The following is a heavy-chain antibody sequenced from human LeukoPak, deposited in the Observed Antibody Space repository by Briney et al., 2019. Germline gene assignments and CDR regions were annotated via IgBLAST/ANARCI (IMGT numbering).Heavy chain of an antibody. CDR2: IYSGGST. V-gene: IGHV3-66*01. CDR3: ARRMVAMGNDY. CDR1: GFTVSSNY. Sequence: PGGSLRLSCAASGFTVSSNYMSWVRQAPGKGLEWVSVIYSGGSTYYADSVKGRFTISRDNAKNSLYLQMNSLRAEDTAVYYCARRMVAMGNDYWGQGTLVTVSS. J-gene: IGHJ4*02. D-gene: IGHD2-8*01.